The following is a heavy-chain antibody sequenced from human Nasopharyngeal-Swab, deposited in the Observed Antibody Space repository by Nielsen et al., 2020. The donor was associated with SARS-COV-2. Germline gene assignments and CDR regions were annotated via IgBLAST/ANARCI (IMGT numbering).Heavy chain of an antibody. D-gene: IGHD3-3*01. V-gene: IGHV4-39*07. CDR3: ARAIKIFGAVVGSFDP. CDR1: GGSMTSNNYY. Sequence: SETLSLTCSVSGGSMTSNNYYWVWLRQPPEKGLEWTGSINYSGTPYYNPSLKSRVTISLDTSKNQFSLKLNSLTAADTAVYFCARAIKIFGAVVGSFDPWGQGTLVTVSS. CDR2: INYSGTP. J-gene: IGHJ5*02.